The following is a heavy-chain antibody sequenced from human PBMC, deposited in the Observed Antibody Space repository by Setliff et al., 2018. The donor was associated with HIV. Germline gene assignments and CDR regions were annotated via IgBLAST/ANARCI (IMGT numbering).Heavy chain of an antibody. CDR1: GGSISSTNYF. CDR2: IYYHGST. J-gene: IGHJ4*02. Sequence: SETLSLTCSVSGGSISSTNYFWGWIRQPPGKGLEWIGTIYYHGSTYYNPSLKSRVTISIDTSKNQFSLQLTSVTAADTAVYYCVNPSGAMGDFDSWGQGTLVTVSS. D-gene: IGHD3-16*01. CDR3: VNPSGAMGDFDS. V-gene: IGHV4-39*01.